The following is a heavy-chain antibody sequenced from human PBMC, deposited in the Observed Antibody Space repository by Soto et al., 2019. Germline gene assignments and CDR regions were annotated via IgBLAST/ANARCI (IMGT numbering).Heavy chain of an antibody. CDR1: GFTFSSYA. Sequence: VQLLESGGGLVQPGGSLRLSCAASGFTFSSYAMSWVRQAPGKGLEWVSTITGSGSSTYYADSVKGRFTISRDNSKTTLYLQMNSLRAEDTAVYYCAKDPDYDFWSRYSFEYWGQGTLVTVSS. CDR2: ITGSGSST. J-gene: IGHJ4*02. CDR3: AKDPDYDFWSRYSFEY. V-gene: IGHV3-23*01. D-gene: IGHD3-3*01.